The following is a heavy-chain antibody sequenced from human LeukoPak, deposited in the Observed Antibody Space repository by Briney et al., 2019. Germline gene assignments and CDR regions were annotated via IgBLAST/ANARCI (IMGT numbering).Heavy chain of an antibody. CDR1: GDSINSSSYD. V-gene: IGHV4-39*01. CDR3: ARTGPLRGGMDV. CDR2: LFYSLYHSESIYYTGSA. J-gene: IGHJ6*02. D-gene: IGHD3-9*01. Sequence: SETLSLTCTVSGDSINSSSYDWGWIRQPPGKGLEWIGSLFYSLYHSESIYYTGSAYYNPSLKSRITIAVDTSKNQFSLKVNSVTAADTAVYYCARTGPLRGGMDVWGQGTTVTVSS.